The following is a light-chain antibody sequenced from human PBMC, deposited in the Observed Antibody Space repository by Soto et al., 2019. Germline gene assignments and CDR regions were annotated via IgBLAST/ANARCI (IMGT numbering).Light chain of an antibody. CDR1: QSVSSN. V-gene: IGKV3-15*01. CDR2: GAS. Sequence: EIVMTQSPATLSVSPGERATLSCRASQSVSSNIAWYQQKPGQATWLLIYGASTRATVIPARFSGSGSGTEFTLTISSLQSEDFAVYYCQQYNNWPPWTFGQGTKVDIK. CDR3: QQYNNWPPWT. J-gene: IGKJ1*01.